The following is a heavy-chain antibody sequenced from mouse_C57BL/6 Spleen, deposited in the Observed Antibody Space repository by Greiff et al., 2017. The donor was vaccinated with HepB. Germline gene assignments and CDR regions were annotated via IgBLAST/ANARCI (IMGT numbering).Heavy chain of an antibody. CDR3: ARGGECYGRAMDY. CDR1: GYAFSSYW. CDR2: IYPGDGDT. J-gene: IGHJ4*01. Sequence: VQLQQSGAELVKPGASVKISCKASGYAFSSYWMNWVKQRPGKGLEWIGQIYPGDGDTNYNGKFKGKATLTADISSSTAYMQLSSLTSEDSAVYFCARGGECYGRAMDYWGQGTSVTVAS. D-gene: IGHD1-2*01. V-gene: IGHV1-80*01.